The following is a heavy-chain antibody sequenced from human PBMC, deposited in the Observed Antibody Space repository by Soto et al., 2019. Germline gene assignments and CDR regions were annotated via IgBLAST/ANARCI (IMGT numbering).Heavy chain of an antibody. Sequence: SETLSLTCTVSGGSISSYYWSWIRQPPGKGLEWIGYIHYSGSTNYNPSLKSRVTISVDTSKNQFSLKLSSVTAADTAVYYCARHRITIFGVAFYFDYWGQGTLVTVSS. CDR1: GGSISSYY. D-gene: IGHD3-3*01. J-gene: IGHJ4*02. V-gene: IGHV4-59*08. CDR2: IHYSGST. CDR3: ARHRITIFGVAFYFDY.